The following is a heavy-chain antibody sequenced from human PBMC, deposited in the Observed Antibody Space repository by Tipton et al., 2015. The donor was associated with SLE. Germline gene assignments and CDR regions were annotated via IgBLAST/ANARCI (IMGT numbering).Heavy chain of an antibody. J-gene: IGHJ3*02. CDR3: AKVRGIGSQAGAFDI. D-gene: IGHD6-13*01. Sequence: LSLTCAASGFTFSSYGMHWVRQAPGKGLEWVAVIWYDGSNKYYADSVKGRFTISRDNSKNTLYLQMNSLRAEDTAVYYCAKVRGIGSQAGAFDIWGQGTMVTVSS. CDR2: IWYDGSNK. V-gene: IGHV3-33*06. CDR1: GFTFSSYG.